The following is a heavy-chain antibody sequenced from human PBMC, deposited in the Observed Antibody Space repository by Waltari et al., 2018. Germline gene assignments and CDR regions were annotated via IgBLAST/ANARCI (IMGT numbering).Heavy chain of an antibody. CDR2: FSISGGKM. CDR1: GLTFSTSA. J-gene: IGHJ4*02. Sequence: EVQLLESGGGLVQPGGSLRLSCGVSGLTFSTSAMSWVRQAPGKGLEWVASFSISGGKMYYGDSVRGRFTISRDNSKNALYLQMNSLRAEDTAVYYCAKEIRPNDYWGQGTLVTVSS. V-gene: IGHV3-23*01. CDR3: AKEIRPNDY.